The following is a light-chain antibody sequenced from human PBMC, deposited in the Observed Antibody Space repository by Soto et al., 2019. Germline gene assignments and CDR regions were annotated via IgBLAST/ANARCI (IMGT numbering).Light chain of an antibody. J-gene: IGKJ1*01. Sequence: EIVMTQSPATLSVSPGEGATLSCRASQSISSKLAWYQQKPGQAPRLLIYAASTRATGVPARFSGSGSGTEYTLTIRSLQSEGLAVYYCQQYNEWRSTFGKGSKLEIK. CDR3: QQYNEWRST. V-gene: IGKV3-15*01. CDR1: QSISSK. CDR2: AAS.